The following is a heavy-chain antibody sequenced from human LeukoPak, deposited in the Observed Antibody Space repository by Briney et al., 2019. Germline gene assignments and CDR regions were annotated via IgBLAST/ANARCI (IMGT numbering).Heavy chain of an antibody. J-gene: IGHJ4*02. CDR3: AREIWSYGGNHFDY. Sequence: SETLSLTCTVSGGSISSYYWSWTRQPPGKGLEWIGYIYYSGSTNYNPSLKSRVTISVDTSKNQFSLKLSSVTAADTAVYYCAREIWSYGGNHFDYWGQGTLVTVSS. CDR1: GGSISSYY. CDR2: IYYSGST. V-gene: IGHV4-59*01. D-gene: IGHD4-23*01.